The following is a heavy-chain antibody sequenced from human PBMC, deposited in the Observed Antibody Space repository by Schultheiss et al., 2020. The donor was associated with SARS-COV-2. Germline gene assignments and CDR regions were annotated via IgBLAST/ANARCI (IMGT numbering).Heavy chain of an antibody. CDR1: GGSITGYY. Sequence: SETLSLTCTVSGGSITGYYWSWIRQPPGKGLEWIGYISYSGTTKYNPSLESRVSISVDTSKNQFSLQLSSVTAADTAVYYCARVRVVATSADAFDIWGQGTMVTVS. CDR2: ISYSGTT. J-gene: IGHJ3*02. D-gene: IGHD5-12*01. V-gene: IGHV4-59*12. CDR3: ARVRVVATSADAFDI.